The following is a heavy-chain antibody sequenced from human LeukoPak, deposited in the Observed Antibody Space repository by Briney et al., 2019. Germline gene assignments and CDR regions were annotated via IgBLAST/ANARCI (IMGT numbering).Heavy chain of an antibody. CDR2: IGTAGDT. J-gene: IGHJ4*02. Sequence: GGSLRLSCAASGSTFSSYDMHWVRQATGKGLEWVSAIGTAGDTYYPGSVKGRFTISRENAKNSLYLQMNSLRAEDTAVYYCARAPHYYDSSGSFDYWGQGTLVTVSS. CDR1: GSTFSSYD. D-gene: IGHD3-22*01. CDR3: ARAPHYYDSSGSFDY. V-gene: IGHV3-13*01.